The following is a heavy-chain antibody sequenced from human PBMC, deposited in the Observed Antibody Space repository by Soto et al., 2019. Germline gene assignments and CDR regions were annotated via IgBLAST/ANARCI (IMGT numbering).Heavy chain of an antibody. CDR2: VDPNSGGT. CDR1: GSTFSDLY. CDR3: ARDNYGPLDY. Sequence: QVQLVQSGAEVKQPGASVKVSCKPSGSTFSDLYIHWVRQAPGQGLEWMGWVDPNSGGTKQTQKFQGRLTMTRDTPTGTVYMELYSLRSDDTSVYYGARDNYGPLDYWGQGTLVTVSS. D-gene: IGHD3-10*01. J-gene: IGHJ4*02. V-gene: IGHV1-2*02.